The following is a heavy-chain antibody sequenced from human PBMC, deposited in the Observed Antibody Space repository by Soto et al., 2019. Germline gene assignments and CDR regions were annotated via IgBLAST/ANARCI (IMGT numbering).Heavy chain of an antibody. Sequence: GGSLRLSCAASGFTVSSNYMSWVRQAPGKGLEWVSVIYSGGSTYYADSVKGRFTISRDNSKNTLYLQMNSLRAEDTAVYYCARIESALPGSYFDYWGQGTLVTVSS. D-gene: IGHD3-10*01. CDR2: IYSGGST. CDR3: ARIESALPGSYFDY. J-gene: IGHJ4*02. CDR1: GFTVSSNY. V-gene: IGHV3-53*01.